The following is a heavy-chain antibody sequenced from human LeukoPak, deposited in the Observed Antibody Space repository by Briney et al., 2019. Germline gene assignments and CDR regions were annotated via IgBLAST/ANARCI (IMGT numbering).Heavy chain of an antibody. D-gene: IGHD3-9*01. V-gene: IGHV4-4*02. CDR3: ARVTGTPPPYYGMDV. J-gene: IGHJ6*02. CDR1: AGSMPSSKW. CDR2: IFQSGNT. Sequence: PSGTLSLTCDVSAGSMPSSKWWSWVRQPPGKGLEWIGEIFQSGNTKYNPSLQSRVIISLNKSKDQVSLNLSSVTAADTAVYYCARVTGTPPPYYGMDVWGQGTTVTVSS.